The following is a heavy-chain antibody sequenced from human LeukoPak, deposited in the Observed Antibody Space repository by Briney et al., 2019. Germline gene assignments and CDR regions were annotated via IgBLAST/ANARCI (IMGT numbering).Heavy chain of an antibody. V-gene: IGHV3-30*18. CDR2: ISYDGTNK. CDR3: AKGSSSGTVDY. CDR1: GFTFTSYA. J-gene: IGHJ4*02. Sequence: PGGSLRLSCAASGFTFTSYAMSWVRQAPGKGLEWVAFISYDGTNKYYADSVKGRFTFSRDNSKYTLYLQMNSLRAEDTAVYYCAKGSSSGTVDYWGQGTLVAVSS. D-gene: IGHD3-22*01.